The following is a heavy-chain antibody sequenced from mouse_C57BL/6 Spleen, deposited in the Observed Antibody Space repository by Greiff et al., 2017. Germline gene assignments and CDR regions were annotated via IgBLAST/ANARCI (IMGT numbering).Heavy chain of an antibody. J-gene: IGHJ3*01. Sequence: EVQLQQSGAELVRPGASVKLSCTASGFNIKDDYMHWVKQRPEQGLEWIGWIDPENGDTEYASKFQGKATITADTSSNTAYLQLSSLTSEDTAVYYCTTYGAYDGYYWFAFGGQGTLVTVSA. D-gene: IGHD2-3*01. CDR3: TTYGAYDGYYWFAF. CDR1: GFNIKDDY. CDR2: IDPENGDT. V-gene: IGHV14-4*01.